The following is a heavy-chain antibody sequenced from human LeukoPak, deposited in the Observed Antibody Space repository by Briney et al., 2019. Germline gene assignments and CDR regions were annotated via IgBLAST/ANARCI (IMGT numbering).Heavy chain of an antibody. Sequence: PGESLKISCKGSGYSFTSYWIGWVRQMPGKGMEWMGIIYPGDSDTRYSPSFQGQVTISADKSISTAYLQWSSLKASDTAMYYCARHDSSGCYPTWGNYWGQGTLVTVSS. V-gene: IGHV5-51*01. J-gene: IGHJ4*02. CDR1: GYSFTSYW. D-gene: IGHD6-19*01. CDR2: IYPGDSDT. CDR3: ARHDSSGCYPTWGNY.